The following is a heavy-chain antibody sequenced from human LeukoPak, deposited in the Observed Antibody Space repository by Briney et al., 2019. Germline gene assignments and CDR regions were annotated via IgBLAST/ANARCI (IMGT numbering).Heavy chain of an antibody. V-gene: IGHV3-48*03. CDR2: ISSSGSSI. CDR1: GFTFSSYE. J-gene: IGHJ4*02. Sequence: PGGSLRLSCAASGFTFSSYEMNWVRQAPGEGLEWVSFISSSGSSIYYADSVKGRFTISRDNAKNSLYLQMNSLRAEDTAVYYCARAVRRDDYWGQGTLVTVSS. D-gene: IGHD6-19*01. CDR3: ARAVRRDDY.